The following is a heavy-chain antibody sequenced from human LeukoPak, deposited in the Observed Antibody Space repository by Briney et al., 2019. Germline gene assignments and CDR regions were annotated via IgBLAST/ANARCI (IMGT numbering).Heavy chain of an antibody. Sequence: GASVKVSCKVSGYTLTELSMHWVRQAPGQGLEWMGGIIPIFGTANYAQKFQGRVTITADESTSTAYMELSSLRSEDTAVYYCAPEPQGGSEAFDIWGQGTMVTVSS. CDR1: GYTLTELS. V-gene: IGHV1-69*13. D-gene: IGHD3-16*01. CDR2: IIPIFGTA. CDR3: APEPQGGSEAFDI. J-gene: IGHJ3*02.